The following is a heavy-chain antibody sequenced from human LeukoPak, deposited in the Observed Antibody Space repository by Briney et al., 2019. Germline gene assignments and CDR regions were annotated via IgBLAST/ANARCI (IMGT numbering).Heavy chain of an antibody. D-gene: IGHD3-22*01. Sequence: ASVKVSCKASGYTFTNYDINWVRQATGQGLEWMGWMNPNSGNTGYAQKFQGRVTMTRQTSITTAYMELSSLRSEDTAVYYCARAGYYYDSSGYNVDFWGQGTLFTVSS. CDR3: ARAGYYYDSSGYNVDF. V-gene: IGHV1-8*01. J-gene: IGHJ4*02. CDR1: GYTFTNYD. CDR2: MNPNSGNT.